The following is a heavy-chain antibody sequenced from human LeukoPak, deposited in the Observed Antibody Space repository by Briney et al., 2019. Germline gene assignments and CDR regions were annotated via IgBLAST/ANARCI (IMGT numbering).Heavy chain of an antibody. CDR3: ANLMVRGVLNYYYYGMDV. J-gene: IGHJ6*02. CDR1: GFTFSSYA. CDR2: ISGSGGST. V-gene: IGHV3-23*01. D-gene: IGHD3-10*01. Sequence: GGSLRLSCAAPGFTFSSYAMSWARQAPGKGLEWVSSISGSGGSTYYAYSVKGRFTISRDNSKNTLYLQMNSLRAEDTAVYYCANLMVRGVLNYYYYGMDVWGQGTTVTVSS.